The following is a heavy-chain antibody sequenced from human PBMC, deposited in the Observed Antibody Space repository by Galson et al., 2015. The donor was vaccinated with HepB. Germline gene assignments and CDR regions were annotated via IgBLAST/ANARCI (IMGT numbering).Heavy chain of an antibody. CDR2: FYYTGNT. CDR1: GGSISSSSYY. CDR3: ARHESESKTYAADN. J-gene: IGHJ4*02. V-gene: IGHV4-39*01. D-gene: IGHD2-2*01. Sequence: ETLSLTCTVSGGSISSSSYYWGWLRQHPGKGLEWIGSFYYTGNTHYNPSLKSRVTISGDTSKNQFSLKPNSVTAADTAVYYCARHESESKTYAADNWGQGTLVTVSS.